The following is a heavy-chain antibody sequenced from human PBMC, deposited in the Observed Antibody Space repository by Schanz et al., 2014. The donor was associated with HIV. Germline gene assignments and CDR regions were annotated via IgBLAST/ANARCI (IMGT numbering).Heavy chain of an antibody. V-gene: IGHV1-2*02. Sequence: QVQLVQSGAEVKKPGASVRVSCKASGYTFSKNDINWVRQAPGQGLEWMGWINPNSGGTNSAQKFQGRVTMSMDTSISTAYMEVRSLRSDDTALYFCARDLVDSSTWYDAFDIWGQGTKVTVSS. J-gene: IGHJ3*02. D-gene: IGHD6-13*01. CDR1: GYTFSKND. CDR3: ARDLVDSSTWYDAFDI. CDR2: INPNSGGT.